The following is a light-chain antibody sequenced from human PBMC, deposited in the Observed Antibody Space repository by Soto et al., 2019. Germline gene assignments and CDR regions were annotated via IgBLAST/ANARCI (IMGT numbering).Light chain of an antibody. V-gene: IGLV1-51*01. Sequence: QSVLTQPPSVSAAPGQKFTISCSGSSSNIGGNSVSWYQQLPGTAPKLLIYDDNKRPSGIPDRFSGSKSGTSATLGITGFQTGDEADYYCGSWDSSMSAYVFGTGTKGTAL. J-gene: IGLJ1*01. CDR1: SSNIGGNS. CDR2: DDN. CDR3: GSWDSSMSAYV.